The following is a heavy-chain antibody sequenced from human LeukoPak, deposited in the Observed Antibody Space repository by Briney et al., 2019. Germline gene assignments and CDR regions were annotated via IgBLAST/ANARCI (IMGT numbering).Heavy chain of an antibody. Sequence: ASVKVSCKASGYTFTSHYMHWVRQAPGQGLEWMGIINPSGGSTSYAQKFQGRVTMTRDTSTSTVYMELSSLRSEDTAVYYCARAGLYYCSGGSCYSDNWFDPWGQGTLVTVSS. V-gene: IGHV1-46*03. CDR2: INPSGGST. J-gene: IGHJ5*02. D-gene: IGHD2-15*01. CDR1: GYTFTSHY. CDR3: ARAGLYYCSGGSCYSDNWFDP.